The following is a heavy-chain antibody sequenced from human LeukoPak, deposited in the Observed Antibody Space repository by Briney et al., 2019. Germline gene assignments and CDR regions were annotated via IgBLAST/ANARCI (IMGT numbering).Heavy chain of an antibody. CDR2: IYNSGNT. D-gene: IGHD5-12*01. V-gene: IGHV4-59*12. Sequence: PSETLSLTCTVSGGSITSYYWSWIRQPPGKGLEWIGYIYNSGNTNYNPSLKSRLTISVDTSKNQFSLKLSSVTAADTAVYYCARETMATINLIDYWGQGTLVTVSS. J-gene: IGHJ4*02. CDR1: GGSITSYY. CDR3: ARETMATINLIDY.